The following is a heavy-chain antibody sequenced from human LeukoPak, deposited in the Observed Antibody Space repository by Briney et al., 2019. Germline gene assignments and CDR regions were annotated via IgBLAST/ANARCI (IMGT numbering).Heavy chain of an antibody. J-gene: IGHJ4*02. CDR3: AKGTRRQQLAYFDY. CDR2: IIGSGDST. CDR1: GFTFRNYA. D-gene: IGHD6-13*01. Sequence: GGSLRLSCAVSGFTFRNYAMTWVRQAPGKGLEWVSGIIGSGDSTYYADSVKGRFTISRDNSKNTVYLQMSSLRAEDTAVYYCAKGTRRQQLAYFDYWGQGTLVTVSS. V-gene: IGHV3-23*01.